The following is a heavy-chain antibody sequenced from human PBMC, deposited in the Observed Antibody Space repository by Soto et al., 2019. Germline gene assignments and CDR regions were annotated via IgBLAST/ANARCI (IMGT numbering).Heavy chain of an antibody. CDR2: LSTSGNT. CDR1: GVSISNFY. D-gene: IGHD6-6*01. V-gene: IGHV4-4*07. J-gene: IGHJ4*02. Sequence: SETLSLTCTVSGVSISNFYWSWIRQPAGKGLEWIGRLSTSGNTNYNPSLKSRVTMSLDTSKNQFSLMLNSVTAADTAVYYCRRDFDYWGQGTLVTVSS. CDR3: RRDFDY.